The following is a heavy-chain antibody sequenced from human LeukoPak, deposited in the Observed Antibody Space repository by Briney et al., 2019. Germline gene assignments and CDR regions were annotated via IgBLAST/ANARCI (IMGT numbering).Heavy chain of an antibody. D-gene: IGHD5-12*01. J-gene: IGHJ6*02. CDR2: ITPIFGTA. CDR1: EATSSSFA. Sequence: SVKVSCKASEATSSSFAISGVQQAPGQGLRWLGGITPIFGTANYAQKFQGRVTITADESTSTAYMELSSLRSEDTAVYYCAREGGYSGYDYYYYGMDVWGQGTTVTVSS. CDR3: AREGGYSGYDYYYYGMDV. V-gene: IGHV1-69*13.